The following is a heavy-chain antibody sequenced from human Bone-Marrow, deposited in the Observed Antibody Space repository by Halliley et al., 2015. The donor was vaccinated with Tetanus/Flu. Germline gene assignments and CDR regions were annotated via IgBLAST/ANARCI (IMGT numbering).Heavy chain of an antibody. D-gene: IGHD3-9*01. V-gene: IGHV3-7*03. CDR3: ARARSGDFGWLLSYYFDS. J-gene: IGHJ4*02. CDR2: KEEGTET. Sequence: KEEGTETYYVHSVRGRFIISRDNAKNSLFLEMNSLGPHDTAVYYCARARSGDFGWLLSYYFDSWGQGTLVTVSS.